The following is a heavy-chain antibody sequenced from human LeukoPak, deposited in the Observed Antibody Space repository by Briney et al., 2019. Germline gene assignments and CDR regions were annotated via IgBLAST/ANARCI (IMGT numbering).Heavy chain of an antibody. Sequence: ASVNVSCEASGYTFTSYYMHWVRQAPGQGLEWMGIINPSGGSTSYAQKFQGRVTMTRDTSTSTVYMELSSLRSEDTAVYYCARGGYCSSTSCYGGYDYWGQGTLVTVSS. CDR2: INPSGGST. J-gene: IGHJ4*02. CDR3: ARGGYCSSTSCYGGYDY. D-gene: IGHD2-2*01. CDR1: GYTFTSYY. V-gene: IGHV1-46*01.